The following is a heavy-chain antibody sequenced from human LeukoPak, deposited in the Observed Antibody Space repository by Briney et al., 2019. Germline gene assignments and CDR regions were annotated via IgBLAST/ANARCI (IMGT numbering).Heavy chain of an antibody. Sequence: ASVKVSCKASGYTFTGYYMHWVRQAPGQGLEWMGWINPNSGGTNYAQKFQGRVTMTRDTSISTAYMELSRLRSDDTAVYYCAREIDSSSDAFDIWGQGTLVTVSS. CDR2: INPNSGGT. CDR1: GYTFTGYY. D-gene: IGHD6-6*01. CDR3: AREIDSSSDAFDI. J-gene: IGHJ4*02. V-gene: IGHV1-2*02.